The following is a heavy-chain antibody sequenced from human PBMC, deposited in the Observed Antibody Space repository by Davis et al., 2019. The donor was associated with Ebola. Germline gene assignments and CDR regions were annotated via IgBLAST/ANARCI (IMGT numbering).Heavy chain of an antibody. V-gene: IGHV3-23*01. J-gene: IGHJ4*02. D-gene: IGHD6-19*01. CDR2: ISDTGRNK. CDR1: GISFGSYA. Sequence: GGSLRLSCAASGISFGSYAMSWVRQAPGKGLEWVSGISDTGRNKYYADSVKGRFAIFRDNSKDTLYLQMNSLRAEDTAVYYCAKAGNLWQWLVKYWGQGTLVTVSS. CDR3: AKAGNLWQWLVKY.